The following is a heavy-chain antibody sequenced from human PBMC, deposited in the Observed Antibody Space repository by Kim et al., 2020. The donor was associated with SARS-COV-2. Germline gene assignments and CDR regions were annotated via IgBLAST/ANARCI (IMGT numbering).Heavy chain of an antibody. D-gene: IGHD3-10*01. CDR3: AYFSSGRGVIMNY. V-gene: IGHV7-4-1*02. Sequence: TYAQGFTGRFGFSLDTSVSTAYLQISSLKAEDTAVYYCAYFSSGRGVIMNYWGQGTLVTVSS. J-gene: IGHJ4*02.